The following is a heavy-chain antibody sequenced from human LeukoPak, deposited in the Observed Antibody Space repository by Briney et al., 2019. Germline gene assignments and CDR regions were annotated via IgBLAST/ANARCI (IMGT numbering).Heavy chain of an antibody. Sequence: GGSLRLSCAASGFTFNNYWMHWVRLVPGKGLVWVSRINSDGSSRHFADSVKGRFTISRENAKNTVYLQMNSLRGDDTAVYYCTRGSSGFSYYSAMVVWGQGTTVTVSS. V-gene: IGHV3-74*01. CDR1: GFTFNNYW. CDR2: INSDGSSR. D-gene: IGHD3-10*01. J-gene: IGHJ6*02. CDR3: TRGSSGFSYYSAMVV.